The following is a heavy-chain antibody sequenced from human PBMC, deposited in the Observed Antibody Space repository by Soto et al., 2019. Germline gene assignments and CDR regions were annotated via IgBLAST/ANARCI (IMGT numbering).Heavy chain of an antibody. J-gene: IGHJ6*02. D-gene: IGHD2-15*01. CDR3: AREGWPLLQTGMDV. Sequence: GSLRLSCAASGFTFSSYSVNWVRQVPGKGLEWVSSISSTSDYIYYAESVRGRFTISRDNAKNSLFLQMNTLRAEDTAVYYCAREGWPLLQTGMDVWGQGTTVTVSS. CDR2: ISSTSDYI. V-gene: IGHV3-21*01. CDR1: GFTFSSYS.